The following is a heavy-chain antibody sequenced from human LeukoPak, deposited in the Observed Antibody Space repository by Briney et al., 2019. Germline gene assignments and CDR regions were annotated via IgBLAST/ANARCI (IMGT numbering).Heavy chain of an antibody. D-gene: IGHD3-10*01. Sequence: SETLSLTCNVSGGSIRSYYWSWIRQPPGKGLEWIGYIYYSGSTNYNPSLKSRVTISVDTSKNQFSLKLSSVTAADTAVYYCARQVVTMVRGVIYNWFDPWGQGTLVTVSS. V-gene: IGHV4-59*01. CDR2: IYYSGST. CDR1: GGSIRSYY. J-gene: IGHJ5*02. CDR3: ARQVVTMVRGVIYNWFDP.